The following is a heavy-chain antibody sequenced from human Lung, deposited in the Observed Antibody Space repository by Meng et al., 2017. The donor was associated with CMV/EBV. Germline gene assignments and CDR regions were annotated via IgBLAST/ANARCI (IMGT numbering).Heavy chain of an antibody. V-gene: IGHV4-34*01. CDR1: GGAFSGYY. J-gene: IGHJ5*02. D-gene: IGHD3-10*01. CDR3: ARERGAGSTQRGWFDP. Sequence: QVQLQLWGAGLLMPAXTLXPTGAXYGGAFSGYYWSWIRQPPGKGLEWIGEINHNGSTNYDPSLKSRVTISVDTSKNQFSLKLSSVTAADTAVYYCARERGAGSTQRGWFDPWGQGTLVTVSS. CDR2: INHNGST.